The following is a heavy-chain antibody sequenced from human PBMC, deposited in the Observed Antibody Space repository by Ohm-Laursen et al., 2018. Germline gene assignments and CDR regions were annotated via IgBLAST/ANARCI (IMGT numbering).Heavy chain of an antibody. CDR2: ISGTGGNT. Sequence: GSLRLSCAASGFTFSSYAMSWVRQAPGKGLEWVSAISGTGGNTYYADSVKGRFTISRDNSKNTLYLQMNSLRAEDTAVYYCAKRVGDDFGYFDYWGQGALVTVSS. CDR3: AKRVGDDFGYFDY. D-gene: IGHD3/OR15-3a*01. CDR1: GFTFSSYA. J-gene: IGHJ4*02. V-gene: IGHV3-23*01.